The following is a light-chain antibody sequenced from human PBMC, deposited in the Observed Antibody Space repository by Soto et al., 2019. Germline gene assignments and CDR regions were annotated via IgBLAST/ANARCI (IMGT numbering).Light chain of an antibody. V-gene: IGKV3-20*01. CDR3: QQYGSSWT. J-gene: IGKJ1*01. CDR1: QSVSSRY. CDR2: GTS. Sequence: EIVFTHAPVTLSLSPGDRATLACRASQSVSSRYLAWYQQTPGQAPRLLIYGTSHRATGIPDRFSGSGSGTDFTLNINRLEPEDFAVYYCQQYGSSWTVGQGTQVE.